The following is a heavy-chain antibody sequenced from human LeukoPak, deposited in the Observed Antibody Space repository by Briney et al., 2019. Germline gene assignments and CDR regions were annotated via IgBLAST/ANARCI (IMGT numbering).Heavy chain of an antibody. J-gene: IGHJ4*02. V-gene: IGHV3-23*01. CDR3: AKDRLETGATPCFDY. D-gene: IGHD1-7*01. Sequence: PGGSLRRSCAASGFTFSSHGMTWVRQAPGKGLECVSAISGSSTRYYADSVKGRFTISRDNSKNTLYLQMNSLRAEDTAVYYCAKDRLETGATPCFDYWGQGTLVTVSS. CDR1: GFTFSSHG. CDR2: ISGSSTR.